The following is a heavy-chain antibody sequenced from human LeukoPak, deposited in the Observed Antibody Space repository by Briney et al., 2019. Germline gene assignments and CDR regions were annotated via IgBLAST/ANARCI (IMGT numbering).Heavy chain of an antibody. Sequence: SETLSLTCTVSGGSISSYYWSWIRQSRGKGLEWIGYIYYTGSTNYNPSLKSRVSISVDTSKNQFSLKLSSVTAADTAVYYCARQPGYSSGWYSDYYGMDVWGQGTTVTVSS. CDR3: ARQPGYSSGWYSDYYGMDV. CDR1: GGSISSYY. J-gene: IGHJ6*02. V-gene: IGHV4-59*01. CDR2: IYYTGST. D-gene: IGHD6-19*01.